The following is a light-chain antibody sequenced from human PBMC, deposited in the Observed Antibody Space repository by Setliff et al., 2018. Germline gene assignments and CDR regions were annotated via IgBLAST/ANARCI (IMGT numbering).Light chain of an antibody. CDR2: DVT. Sequence: QSALTQPRSVSGSPGQSVTISCTGTSSDVGAYNYVSWYQHHPGKVPKLMVYDVTKRPSGAPDRFSGSKSGNTAPLTISGLQAEDEADYYCCSFAGTYYVFGSGTKV. CDR1: SSDVGAYNY. J-gene: IGLJ1*01. CDR3: CSFAGTYYV. V-gene: IGLV2-11*01.